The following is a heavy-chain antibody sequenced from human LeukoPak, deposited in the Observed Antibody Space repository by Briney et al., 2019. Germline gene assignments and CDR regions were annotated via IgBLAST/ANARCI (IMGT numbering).Heavy chain of an antibody. CDR2: IIPIFGTA. D-gene: IGHD3-16*01. CDR1: GYTFTSYD. V-gene: IGHV1-69*05. J-gene: IGHJ3*02. Sequence: SVKVSCKASGYTFTSYDISWVRQAPGQGLEWMGGIIPIFGTANYAQKFQGRVTITTDESTSTAYMELSSLRSEDTAVYYCARGGGGRLVVRFLDAFDIWGQGTMVTVSS. CDR3: ARGGGGRLVVRFLDAFDI.